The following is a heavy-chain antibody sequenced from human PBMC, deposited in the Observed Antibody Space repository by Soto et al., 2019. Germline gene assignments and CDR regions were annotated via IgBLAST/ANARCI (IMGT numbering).Heavy chain of an antibody. CDR3: AHKGPEDWPLDY. Sequence: QITLKESGPTLVRPTQTLTLTCAFSGFSLSTSGVGVGWIRQPPGKALEWLAVIYWDDSKHYSPSLRRRLTITKDTSKHQVVLTMTNMDPMDTGTYYCAHKGPEDWPLDYWGQGTLVTVSS. V-gene: IGHV2-5*02. J-gene: IGHJ4*02. CDR1: GFSLSTSGVG. D-gene: IGHD3-9*01. CDR2: IYWDDSK.